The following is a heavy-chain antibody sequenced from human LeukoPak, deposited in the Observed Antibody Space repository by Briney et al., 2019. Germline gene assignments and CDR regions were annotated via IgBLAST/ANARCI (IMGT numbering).Heavy chain of an antibody. CDR1: GGSISSGGYS. J-gene: IGHJ1*01. CDR2: IYHSGST. Sequence: SQTLSLTCAVSGGSISSGGYSWSWIRQPPGKGLEWIGYIYHSGSTYYNPSLKSRVTISVDRSKNQFSLKLSSVTAADTAVYYCARARIAVAGRKYFQHWGQGTLVTVSS. CDR3: ARARIAVAGRKYFQH. V-gene: IGHV4-30-2*01. D-gene: IGHD6-19*01.